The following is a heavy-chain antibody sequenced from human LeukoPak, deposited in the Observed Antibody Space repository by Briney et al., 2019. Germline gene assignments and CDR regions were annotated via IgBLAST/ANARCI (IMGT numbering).Heavy chain of an antibody. CDR1: GYTFTGYY. CDR2: INPNSGGT. V-gene: IGHV1-2*02. Sequence: GASVKVSCKASGYTFTGYYMHWVRQAPGQGLEWMGWINPNSGGTNYAQKFQGRVTMTRDTSISTAYMELSRLRSDDTAVYYCAREGSSSWYRYYYYMDVWGKGTTVTVSS. J-gene: IGHJ6*03. D-gene: IGHD6-13*01. CDR3: AREGSSSWYRYYYYMDV.